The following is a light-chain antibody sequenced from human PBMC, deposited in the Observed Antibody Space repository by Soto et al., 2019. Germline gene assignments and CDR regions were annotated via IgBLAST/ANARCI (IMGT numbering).Light chain of an antibody. CDR1: SCDVGSYNI. V-gene: IGLV2-23*02. J-gene: IGLJ3*02. CDR2: DVS. Sequence: QSALTQPASVSGSPGQSITISCTGTSCDVGSYNIVSWYQQHPGNAPQLMIYDVSNRPSRVSNRIFVSKSDNTSYLTIYGLQANDEADYYGCSFARGSTLVVGGGTKLTVL. CDR3: CSFARGSTLV.